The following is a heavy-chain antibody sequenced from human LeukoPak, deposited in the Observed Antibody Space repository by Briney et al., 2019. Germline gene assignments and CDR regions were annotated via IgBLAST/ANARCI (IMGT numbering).Heavy chain of an antibody. D-gene: IGHD3-22*01. CDR3: AAAYYYDSSGYYYDY. Sequence: GGSLRLSCAASGFTFSSYEMNWVRQAPGKGLEWVSYISSSSSTIYYADSVKGRFTISRDNAKNSLYLQMNSLRAEDTAVYYCAAAYYYDSSGYYYDYWGRGTLVTVSS. V-gene: IGHV3-48*03. CDR1: GFTFSSYE. CDR2: ISSSSSTI. J-gene: IGHJ4*02.